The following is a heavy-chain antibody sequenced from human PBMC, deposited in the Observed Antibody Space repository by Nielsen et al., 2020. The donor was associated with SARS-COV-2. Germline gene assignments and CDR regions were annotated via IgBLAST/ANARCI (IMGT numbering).Heavy chain of an antibody. CDR1: GGTFSTYS. CDR3: ARTGFGGLDV. D-gene: IGHD1-1*01. J-gene: IGHJ6*02. CDR2: IVPLLSRT. Sequence: SVKVSCKASGGTFSTYSISWVRQAPGQGLEWVGRIVPLLSRTDYAQKFQGRVTFTADKSSTTAYMDLANLRSEDTAVFYCARTGFGGLDVWGQETTVTVSS. V-gene: IGHV1-69*02.